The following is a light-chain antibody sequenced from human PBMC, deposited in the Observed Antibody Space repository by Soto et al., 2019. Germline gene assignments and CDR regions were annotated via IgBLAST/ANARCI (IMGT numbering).Light chain of an antibody. CDR2: GAS. CDR3: QQYGSSPPRT. V-gene: IGKV3-20*01. CDR1: QSVSNDF. J-gene: IGKJ1*01. Sequence: EIVLTQSPGILSLSPGERATLSCRASQSVSNDFLAWYQQKPGQAPRLLIYGASTRATDVPDRFSGSGSGADVTLTISRLEPEEFAVYYCQQYGSSPPRTFGQGTKVE.